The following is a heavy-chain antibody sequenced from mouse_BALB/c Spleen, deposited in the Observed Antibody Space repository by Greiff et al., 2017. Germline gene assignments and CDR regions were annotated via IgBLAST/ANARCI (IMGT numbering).Heavy chain of an antibody. D-gene: IGHD3-1*01. J-gene: IGHJ2*01. CDR1: VYTSSSYW. Sequence: QVQLKQSGAELMKPGASVKISCKATVYTSSSYWIKWVKQRPGHGLEWIGEILPGSGSTYYNEKFKGKATFTADTSSNTAYMQLSRLSSEASAVNYCAGQLGRRDYWRQGKALTVSS. CDR2: ILPGSGST. V-gene: IGHV1-9*01. CDR3: AGQLGRRDY.